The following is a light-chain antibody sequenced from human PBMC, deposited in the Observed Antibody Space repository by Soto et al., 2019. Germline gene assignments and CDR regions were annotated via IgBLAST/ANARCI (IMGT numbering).Light chain of an antibody. Sequence: MTQSPSTLFLSPGERAKLSCRASQSVSSNLAWYQQKPGQAPRLLIYGASTRATGIPARFSGSGSGTEFTLIISSLQSEDSAVYYCQQYNSWLWTFGQGTKVDI. J-gene: IGKJ1*01. CDR3: QQYNSWLWT. CDR2: GAS. CDR1: QSVSSN. V-gene: IGKV3-15*01.